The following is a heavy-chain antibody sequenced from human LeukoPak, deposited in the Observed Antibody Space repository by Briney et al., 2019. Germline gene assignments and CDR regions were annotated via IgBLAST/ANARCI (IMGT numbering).Heavy chain of an antibody. CDR1: EFTLSSYW. Sequence: PGGSLRLSCVASEFTLSSYWMRWVRQAPGKGLEWVANINEDGSEKYHVDSVRGRFTISKDNAKNSLYLQMNSLRAEDTAVYYCARGGVSHGLDVWGQGTMVTVSS. V-gene: IGHV3-7*01. D-gene: IGHD5-18*01. CDR3: ARGGVSHGLDV. J-gene: IGHJ3*01. CDR2: INEDGSEK.